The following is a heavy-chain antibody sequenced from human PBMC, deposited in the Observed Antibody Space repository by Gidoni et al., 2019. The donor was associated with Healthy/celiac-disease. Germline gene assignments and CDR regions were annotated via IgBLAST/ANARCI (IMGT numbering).Heavy chain of an antibody. V-gene: IGHV3-21*01. CDR1: GFTFSSYS. CDR2: ISSSSSYI. CDR3: ARGEGGTYYGMDV. D-gene: IGHD1-1*01. J-gene: IGHJ6*02. Sequence: EVQLVESGGGLVKPGGSLRLSCAASGFTFSSYSMNWVRQAPGKGLEWVSSISSSSSYIYYADSVKGRFTISRDNAKNSLYLQMNSLRAEDTAVYYCARGEGGTYYGMDVWGQGTTVTVSS.